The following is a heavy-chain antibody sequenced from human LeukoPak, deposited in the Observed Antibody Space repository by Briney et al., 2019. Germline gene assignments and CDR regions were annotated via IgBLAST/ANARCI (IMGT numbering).Heavy chain of an antibody. D-gene: IGHD2-15*01. J-gene: IGHJ4*02. CDR3: ARGWHDGLAFYHCPGE. CDR1: GGSISSTTFS. V-gene: IGHV4-39*07. Sequence: SETLSLTCTVPGGSISSTTFSWGWIRQAPGGGLEWIASIYYSGTTNYNPSLKSRVTISVDTSNNQFSLRMNSVTAADTAVYYCARGWHDGLAFYHCPGEWGQGTLVTVSS. CDR2: IYYSGTT.